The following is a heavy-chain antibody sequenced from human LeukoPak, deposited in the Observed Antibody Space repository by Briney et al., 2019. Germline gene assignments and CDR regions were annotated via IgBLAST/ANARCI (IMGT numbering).Heavy chain of an antibody. Sequence: PGGSLRLSCAAPGFTFSSYEMNWVRQAPGKGLEWVANIKQDGSEKNYVDSVKGRFTISRDNSKNTLYLQMNSLRAEDTAVYYCARVITTMIVVAWYPTDYWGQGTLVTVSS. D-gene: IGHD3-22*01. J-gene: IGHJ4*02. V-gene: IGHV3-7*01. CDR3: ARVITTMIVVAWYPTDY. CDR1: GFTFSSYE. CDR2: IKQDGSEK.